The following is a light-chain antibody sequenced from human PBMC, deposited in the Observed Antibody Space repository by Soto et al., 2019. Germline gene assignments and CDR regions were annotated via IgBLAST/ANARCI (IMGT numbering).Light chain of an antibody. V-gene: IGKV3-20*01. CDR2: GAS. CDR1: QSVSSNY. Sequence: EIVLTQSPGTLSLSPGEGASLSCRASQSVSSNYLAWYQQKPGQAPRLLIHGASSRATGIPDRFSGSGSGTDFTLTISRLEPEDFAVYYCQQYGSSPTFGQGTRLEIK. J-gene: IGKJ5*01. CDR3: QQYGSSPT.